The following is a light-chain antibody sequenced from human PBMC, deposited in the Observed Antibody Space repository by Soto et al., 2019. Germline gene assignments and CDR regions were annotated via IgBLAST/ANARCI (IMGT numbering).Light chain of an antibody. V-gene: IGKV1-5*03. CDR3: QQYNSYSPWT. Sequence: DIQMTQSPSTLSASVVDRVTITCRASQSISSWLAWYQQKPGKAPKLLIYKASSLESGVPSRFIGSGSGIEFTLTISSLQPDDFATYYCQQYNSYSPWTFGQGTKVEIK. CDR2: KAS. CDR1: QSISSW. J-gene: IGKJ1*01.